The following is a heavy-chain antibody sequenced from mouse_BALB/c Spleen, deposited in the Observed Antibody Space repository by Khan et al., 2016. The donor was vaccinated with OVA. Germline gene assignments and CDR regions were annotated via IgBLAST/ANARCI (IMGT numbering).Heavy chain of an antibody. Sequence: VELVESGAELVRPGVSVKISCKGSGYTFTDFTLHWVKQSHAMSLEWIGVISTYYGDATYNQRFKDKATMTVDKSSSTAYMELARLTSADSAIFFCAIGGGGNRFAYWGQGTLVTVSA. V-gene: IGHV1S137*01. CDR3: AIGGGGNRFAY. CDR2: ISTYYGDA. CDR1: GYTFTDFT. D-gene: IGHD3-3*01. J-gene: IGHJ3*01.